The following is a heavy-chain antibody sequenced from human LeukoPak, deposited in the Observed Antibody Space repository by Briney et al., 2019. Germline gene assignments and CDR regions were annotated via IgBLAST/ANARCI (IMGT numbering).Heavy chain of an antibody. D-gene: IGHD6-19*01. J-gene: IGHJ4*02. CDR2: VVTTTT. CDR3: ARDTTVASGMQF. Sequence: SETLSLTCTVSGGSISTYSWTWVRQSPGKGLEWIGSVVTTTTNYSPALRSRVAISVHTSKNQFSLRLVSVTTADTAVYYCARDTTVASGMQFWGQGALVTVSS. CDR1: GGSISTYS. V-gene: IGHV4-4*07.